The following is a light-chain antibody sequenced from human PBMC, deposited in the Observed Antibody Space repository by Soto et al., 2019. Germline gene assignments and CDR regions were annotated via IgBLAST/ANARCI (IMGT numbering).Light chain of an antibody. CDR2: SAS. CDR1: QDINVY. CDR3: QHGYVAPYS. V-gene: IGKV1-39*01. J-gene: IGKJ2*03. Sequence: DIQVTQSPSSVSASVGDTVTITCRASQDINVYLNWYQQKPGEVPKLLIYSASTLHNGVPSRFTGSGSETDFTLTITSLQPEDFATYYCQHGYVAPYSFGQGPRWIS.